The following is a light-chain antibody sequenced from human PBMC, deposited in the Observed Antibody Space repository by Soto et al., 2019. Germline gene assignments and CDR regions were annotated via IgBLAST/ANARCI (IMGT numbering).Light chain of an antibody. J-gene: IGLJ1*01. Sequence: QSVLTQPASVSGSPGQSITISCTGTSSDVGGYNYVSWYQHHPGKAPKLMIYDVSNRPSGISNRFSGSKSGNPASLTISELQPEDEGDYYCSSYTTTNTRQIVFGTGTKVTAL. CDR2: DVS. CDR3: SSYTTTNTRQIV. CDR1: SSDVGGYNY. V-gene: IGLV2-14*03.